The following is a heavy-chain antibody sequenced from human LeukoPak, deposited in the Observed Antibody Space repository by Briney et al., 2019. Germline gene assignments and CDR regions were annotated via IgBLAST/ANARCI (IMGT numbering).Heavy chain of an antibody. D-gene: IGHD3-16*01. V-gene: IGHV4-39*01. Sequence: SETLSLTCTVSGGSISNRSYYWGWIRQPPGKGLEWIGKISDSGNTYYSPSLRSRVTISIDTSKNQFSLKLSSVTATDTAVYYCARGEKVLDYFEYWGQGTLVTVSS. CDR2: ISDSGNT. J-gene: IGHJ4*02. CDR3: ARGEKVLDYFEY. CDR1: GGSISNRSYY.